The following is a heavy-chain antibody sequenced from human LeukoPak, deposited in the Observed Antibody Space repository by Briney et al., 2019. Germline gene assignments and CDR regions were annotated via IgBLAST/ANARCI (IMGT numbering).Heavy chain of an antibody. Sequence: GGSLRLSCAASGFTFSSYDMSWVRQAPGKGLDWVSAISGSGDSTYYADSVKGRFTISRDNSKNTLYLQMNSLRAEDTAVYYCAKDVVRSQGSNYYYKDVWGKGTTVTVSS. D-gene: IGHD2-15*01. CDR1: GFTFSSYD. V-gene: IGHV3-23*01. CDR3: AKDVVRSQGSNYYYKDV. CDR2: ISGSGDST. J-gene: IGHJ6*03.